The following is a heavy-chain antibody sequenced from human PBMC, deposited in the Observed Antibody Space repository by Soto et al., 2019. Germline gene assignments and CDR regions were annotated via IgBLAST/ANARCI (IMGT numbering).Heavy chain of an antibody. V-gene: IGHV3-30*18. CDR2: ISYDGSNK. D-gene: IGHD6-19*01. Sequence: QVQLVESGGGVVQPGRSLRLSCAASGFTFSSYGMHWVRQAPGKGLEWVAVISYDGSNKYYADSVKGRFTISRGNSKNMLYLQMNSRRAEDTAVYYCEKGLYASGWSVDYWGQGTLVTVSS. J-gene: IGHJ4*02. CDR1: GFTFSSYG. CDR3: EKGLYASGWSVDY.